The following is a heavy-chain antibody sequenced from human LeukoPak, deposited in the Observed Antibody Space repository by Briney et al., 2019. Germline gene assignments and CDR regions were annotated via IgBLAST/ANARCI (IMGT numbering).Heavy chain of an antibody. Sequence: GGSLRLSCAASGFTFSSYAMSWVRQAPGKGLEWVSAISGSGGSTYYADSVKGRFTISRDNSKNTLYLQMNSLRAEDTAVCYCARVGDCSSTSCFNTYYYYAMDVWGQGTTVTVSS. V-gene: IGHV3-23*01. CDR1: GFTFSSYA. D-gene: IGHD2-2*01. CDR2: ISGSGGST. J-gene: IGHJ6*02. CDR3: ARVGDCSSTSCFNTYYYYAMDV.